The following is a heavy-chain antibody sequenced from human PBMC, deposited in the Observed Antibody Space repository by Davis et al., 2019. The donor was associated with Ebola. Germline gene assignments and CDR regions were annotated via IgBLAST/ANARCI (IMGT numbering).Heavy chain of an antibody. CDR3: AREGLGGTTVYYYGMDV. V-gene: IGHV1-18*04. D-gene: IGHD1-7*01. J-gene: IGHJ6*02. CDR1: GYTFSNYG. CDR2: ISAYNGNT. Sequence: ASVKVSCKASGYTFSNYGISWVRQAPGQGLEWMGWISAYNGNTNYAQKLQGRVTLTTDTSTSTAYMELRSLRSDDTAVYYCAREGLGGTTVYYYGMDVWGQGTTVTVSS.